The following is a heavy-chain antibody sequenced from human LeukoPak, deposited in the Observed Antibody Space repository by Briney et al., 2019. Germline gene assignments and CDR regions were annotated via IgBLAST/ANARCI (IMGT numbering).Heavy chain of an antibody. CDR1: GGSFSGYY. D-gene: IGHD6-19*01. CDR3: ARAGYSSGWTYFDY. CDR2: INHSGST. Sequence: SETLSLTCAAYGGSFSGYYWSWIRQPPGKGLEWIGEINHSGSTNYNPALKSRVTISVDTSKNQFSLKLSSVTAADTAVYYCARAGYSSGWTYFDYWGQGTLVTVSS. J-gene: IGHJ4*02. V-gene: IGHV4-34*01.